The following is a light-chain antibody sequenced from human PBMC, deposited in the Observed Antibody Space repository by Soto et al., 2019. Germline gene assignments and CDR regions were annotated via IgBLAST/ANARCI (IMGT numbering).Light chain of an antibody. V-gene: IGKV1-5*01. Sequence: DIQMTQFPSALSASVGDRVTITCRASQNVNNWLAWYQHKPGKAPQLLIYDASVLETGVPSRFSGSGSGTEFTLAISGLQSDDFATYYCQQYASYPYTFGRGTRLEIK. J-gene: IGKJ2*01. CDR1: QNVNNW. CDR3: QQYASYPYT. CDR2: DAS.